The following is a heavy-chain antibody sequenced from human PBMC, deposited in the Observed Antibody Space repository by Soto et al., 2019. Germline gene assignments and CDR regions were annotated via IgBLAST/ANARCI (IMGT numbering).Heavy chain of an antibody. D-gene: IGHD6-19*01. CDR1: GGSISSYY. Sequence: SETLSLTCTVSGGSISSYYWSWIRQPPGKGLEWIGYIYYSGSTNYNPSLKSRVTISVDTSKNQFSLKLSSVTAADTAVYYCARGAIGVATAFDYWGQGTLVTVSS. CDR2: IYYSGST. CDR3: ARGAIGVATAFDY. V-gene: IGHV4-59*01. J-gene: IGHJ4*02.